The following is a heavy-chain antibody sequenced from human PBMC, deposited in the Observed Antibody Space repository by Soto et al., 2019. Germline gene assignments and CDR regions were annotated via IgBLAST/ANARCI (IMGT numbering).Heavy chain of an antibody. D-gene: IGHD6-13*01. Sequence: GGSLRLSCAASGFIFSNYGMTWVRQPPGQGLEWVSSIGGSGITTYYADSVKGRFSISRDNSKNTLYLQMNSLRAEDTAVYYCGHILIGAGTGYWGQGTLVTVSS. J-gene: IGHJ4*01. CDR3: GHILIGAGTGY. V-gene: IGHV3-23*01. CDR2: IGGSGITT. CDR1: GFIFSNYG.